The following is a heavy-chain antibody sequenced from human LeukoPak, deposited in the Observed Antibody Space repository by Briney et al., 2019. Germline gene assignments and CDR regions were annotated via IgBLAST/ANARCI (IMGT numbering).Heavy chain of an antibody. V-gene: IGHV1-69*13. CDR2: IIPIFGTA. D-gene: IGHD3-22*01. CDR1: GGTFSSYA. CDR3: ARGLDYYDSSGYYYYFDY. Sequence: GASVKVSCKASGGTFSSYAISWVRQAPGQGLEWMGGIIPIFGTANYAQKFQGRVTITADESTSTAYMELSSLRSEDTAAYYCARGLDYYDSSGYYYYFDYWGQGTLVTVSS. J-gene: IGHJ4*02.